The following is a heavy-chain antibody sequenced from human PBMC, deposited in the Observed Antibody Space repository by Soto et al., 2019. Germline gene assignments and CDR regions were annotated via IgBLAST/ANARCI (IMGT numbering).Heavy chain of an antibody. Sequence: EVQLVESGGGLVQPGGSWNPPCVASGLTFSVFTMNGARKPQGKGLEWVSYISSNSRFIHYADSVKGRFTISRDNAKNSLYLQMNSLRDEDTAVYYCARDFAWAFDYWGQGTLLTVSP. CDR2: ISSNSRFI. J-gene: IGHJ4*02. V-gene: IGHV3-48*02. D-gene: IGHD1-26*01. CDR3: ARDFAWAFDY. CDR1: GLTFSVFT.